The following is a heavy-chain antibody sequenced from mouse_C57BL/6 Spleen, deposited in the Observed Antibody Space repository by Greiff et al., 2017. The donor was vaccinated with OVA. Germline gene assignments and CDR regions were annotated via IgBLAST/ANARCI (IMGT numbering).Heavy chain of an antibody. CDR1: GFSLTSYG. Sequence: VQRVESGPGLVQPSQSLSITCTVSGFSLTSYGVHWVRQPPGKGLEWLGVIWSGGSTDYNAAFISRLSISKDNSKSQVFFKMNSLQADDTAIYYCAKFTTVGYAMDYWGQGTSVTVSS. CDR3: AKFTTVGYAMDY. J-gene: IGHJ4*01. CDR2: IWSGGST. D-gene: IGHD1-1*01. V-gene: IGHV2-4*01.